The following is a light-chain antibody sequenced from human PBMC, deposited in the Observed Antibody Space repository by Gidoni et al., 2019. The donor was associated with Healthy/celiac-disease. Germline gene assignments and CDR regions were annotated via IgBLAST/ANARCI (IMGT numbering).Light chain of an antibody. CDR1: Q. J-gene: IGKJ2*02. V-gene: IGKV1-5*03. CDR3: QQYNSYSCT. CDR2: KAS. Sequence: DIQMTHSPSTLSASVGGRVTITCRAIQQKPGKAPKLLIYKASSLESGVPSRFSGSGSGTEFTLTISSLQPDEFATYYCQQYNSYSCTFGQGTKLEIK.